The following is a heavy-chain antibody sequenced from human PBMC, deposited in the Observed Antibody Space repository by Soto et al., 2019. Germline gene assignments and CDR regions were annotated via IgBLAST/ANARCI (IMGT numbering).Heavy chain of an antibody. CDR2: IYYSGST. CDR3: ARVPSRLDYDFWSGYYGRYGMDV. J-gene: IGHJ6*02. Sequence: SETLSLTCAVSGGSISSSNWWSWVRHPPGKGLEWIGYIYYSGSTYYNPSLKSRVTISVDTSKNQFSLKLSSVTAADTAVYYCARVPSRLDYDFWSGYYGRYGMDVWGQGTTVTVSS. D-gene: IGHD3-3*01. CDR1: GGSISSSNW. V-gene: IGHV4-4*02.